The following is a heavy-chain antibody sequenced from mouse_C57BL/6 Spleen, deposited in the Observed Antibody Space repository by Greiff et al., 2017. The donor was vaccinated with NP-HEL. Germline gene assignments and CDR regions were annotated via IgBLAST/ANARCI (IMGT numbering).Heavy chain of an antibody. CDR2: IRLKSDNYAT. J-gene: IGHJ2*01. V-gene: IGHV6-3*01. Sequence: VQLKESGGGLVQPGGSMKLSCVASGFTFSNYWMNWVRQSPEKGLEWVAQIRLKSDNYATHYAESVKGRFTISRDDSKSSVYLQMNNLRAEDTRIYYCTSYIDYWGQGTTLTVSS. CDR3: TSYIDY. D-gene: IGHD2-12*01. CDR1: GFTFSNYW.